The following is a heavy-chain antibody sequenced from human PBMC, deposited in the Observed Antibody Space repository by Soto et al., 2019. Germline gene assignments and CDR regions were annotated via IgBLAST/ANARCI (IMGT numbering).Heavy chain of an antibody. Sequence: GASVKVSCKASGGTFSSYAISWVRQAPGQGLEWMGGIIPIFGTANYAQKFQGRVTITADESTSTAYMELSSLRSEDTAVYYCARMAGEVDPVPPIGMDVCGQGTTVTVSS. CDR1: GGTFSSYA. D-gene: IGHD6-19*01. CDR2: IIPIFGTA. J-gene: IGHJ6*02. CDR3: ARMAGEVDPVPPIGMDV. V-gene: IGHV1-69*13.